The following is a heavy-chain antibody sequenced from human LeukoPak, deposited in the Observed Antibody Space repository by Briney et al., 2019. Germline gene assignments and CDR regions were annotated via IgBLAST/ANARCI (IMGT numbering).Heavy chain of an antibody. D-gene: IGHD1-26*01. J-gene: IGHJ5*02. Sequence: SETLSLTCTVSGGSISSYYWSWIRQPAGKGLEWIGRIYTSGSTNYNPSLNSRVTMSLDTSKNQFSLKLSSVTAADTAVYFCARSLVGAKFWFDPWGQGTLVTVSS. V-gene: IGHV4-4*07. CDR3: ARSLVGAKFWFDP. CDR1: GGSISSYY. CDR2: IYTSGST.